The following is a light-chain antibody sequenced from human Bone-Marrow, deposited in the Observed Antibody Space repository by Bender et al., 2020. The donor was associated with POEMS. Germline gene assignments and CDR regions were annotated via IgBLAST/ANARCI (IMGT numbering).Light chain of an antibody. V-gene: IGLV2-23*01. CDR3: CSYAGSRTYV. CDR1: SSDVGGYNL. Sequence: QSALTQPASVSGSPGQTITISCTGTSSDVGGYNLVSWYQQHPGKAPKLMIYEGTKRPSGISYRFFGSKDGTTASLTISGLQAEDEADYYCCSYAGSRTYVFGTGTKVTVL. J-gene: IGLJ1*01. CDR2: EGT.